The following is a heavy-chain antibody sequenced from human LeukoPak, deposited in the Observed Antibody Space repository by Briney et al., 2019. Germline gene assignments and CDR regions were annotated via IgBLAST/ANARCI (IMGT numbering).Heavy chain of an antibody. CDR3: ARGWASSWYYFDF. CDR2: TYDSGSS. V-gene: IGHV4-59*01. CDR1: GGSMRNYY. J-gene: IGHJ4*02. Sequence: PSETLSLTCAVSGGSMRNYYWSWIRQPPGKGLELIGYTYDSGSSSYNPSLRSRVSISIDTSKNQFSLNLSSVTAADTAVYYCARGWASSWYYFDFWGQGTLVTVSS. D-gene: IGHD2-2*01.